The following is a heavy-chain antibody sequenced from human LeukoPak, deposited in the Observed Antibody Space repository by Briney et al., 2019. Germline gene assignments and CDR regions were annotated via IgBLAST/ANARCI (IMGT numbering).Heavy chain of an antibody. CDR2: TLPVLGKV. V-gene: IGHV1-69*04. J-gene: IGHJ6*02. CDR1: GASFSTYV. D-gene: IGHD2-21*01. Sequence: SVKVSCKTAGASFSTYVINWMRQAPGQGLEWMGRTLPVLGKVNYAQTFQGRVNITADTAKNTGYVELSSLTSEDTAVYYCERGGVVEIGAVGMDVWGQGTTVTVSS. CDR3: ERGGVVEIGAVGMDV.